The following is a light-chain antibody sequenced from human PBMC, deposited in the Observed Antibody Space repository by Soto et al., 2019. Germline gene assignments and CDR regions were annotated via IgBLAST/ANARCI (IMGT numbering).Light chain of an antibody. CDR1: QSVSSN. CDR3: QQYNTWPPIT. J-gene: IGKJ5*01. CDR2: GAS. V-gene: IGKV3-15*01. Sequence: EIVMTQSPATLSVSPGERATLSCRASQSVSSNLAWYQQKPGQAPRLRIFGASTRATGIPARFSGSGSGTEFTLTISSLQSEDFAVYYCQQYNTWPPITFGPGTRLDIK.